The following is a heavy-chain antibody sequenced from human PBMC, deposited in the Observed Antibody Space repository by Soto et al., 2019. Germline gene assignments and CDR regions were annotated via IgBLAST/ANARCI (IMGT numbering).Heavy chain of an antibody. D-gene: IGHD3-10*02. J-gene: IGHJ3*02. V-gene: IGHV4-31*03. CDR2: IYYSGST. CDR3: ARYPTGCSGSYPLHAFDI. Sequence: SETLSLTCTVSGGSISSGGYYWSWIRQHPGKGLEWIGYIYYSGSTYYNPSLKSRVTISVDTSKNQFSLKLSSVTAADTAVYYCARYPTGCSGSYPLHAFDIPGQGTTVTVSS. CDR1: GGSISSGGYY.